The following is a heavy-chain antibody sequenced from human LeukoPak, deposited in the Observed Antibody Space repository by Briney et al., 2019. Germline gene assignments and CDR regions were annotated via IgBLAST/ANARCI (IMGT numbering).Heavy chain of an antibody. CDR1: GLRFTSYA. Sequence: PGGSLRLSCAASGLRFTSYAMIWIRQVPGKGLEWVAGISGSGGSTYYSDLVKGRFTISRDTSDNTLHLNMSSLSTDDTAVYFCAKLGAYRVYSFIDFWGQGIPVTVSS. CDR3: AKLGAYRVYSFIDF. V-gene: IGHV3-23*01. J-gene: IGHJ4*02. CDR2: ISGSGGST. D-gene: IGHD3-16*01.